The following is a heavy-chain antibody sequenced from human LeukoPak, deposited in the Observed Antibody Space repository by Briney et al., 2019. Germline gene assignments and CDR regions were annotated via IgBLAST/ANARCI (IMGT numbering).Heavy chain of an antibody. J-gene: IGHJ4*02. Sequence: ASVKVSCKASAYSFTDYYIHWVRQAPGQGLEWMGRINPNSGGTDYARKFQGRVTMTRDTSISTAYMELSRLRSDDTAVYYCARSSPTYYFDSSGYYYGDYWGQGTLVIVSS. V-gene: IGHV1-2*06. CDR3: ARSSPTYYFDSSGYYYGDY. D-gene: IGHD3-22*01. CDR2: INPNSGGT. CDR1: AYSFTDYY.